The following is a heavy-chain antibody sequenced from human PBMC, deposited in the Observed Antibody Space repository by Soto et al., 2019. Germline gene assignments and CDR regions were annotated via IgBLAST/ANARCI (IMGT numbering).Heavy chain of an antibody. CDR1: GFTFSSYS. CDR3: ARSGGGWYTLNRGRGYYFDY. CDR2: ISSSSRYI. V-gene: IGHV3-21*01. J-gene: IGHJ4*02. Sequence: EVQLVESGGGLVKPGGSLRLSCAASGFTFSSYSMNWVRQAPGKGLEWVSSISSSSRYIYYAESVKGRLTISRYNSKNSPYLQINSLRAEDTAVYYCARSGGGWYTLNRGRGYYFDYWGQGTLDTVSS. D-gene: IGHD2-15*01.